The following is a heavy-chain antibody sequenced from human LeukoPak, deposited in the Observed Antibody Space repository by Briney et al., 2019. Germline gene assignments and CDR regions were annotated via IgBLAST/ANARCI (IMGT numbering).Heavy chain of an antibody. Sequence: GGSLRLSCAASGFTFSSYAMSWVRQAPGKGLEWVSAISGSGGSTYYADSVKGRFTSSRDNAKNSLYLQMNSLRAEDTAVYYCARDFVRGSGYYRLDYWGQGSLVTVSS. CDR2: ISGSGGST. D-gene: IGHD3-22*01. CDR3: ARDFVRGSGYYRLDY. V-gene: IGHV3-23*01. J-gene: IGHJ4*02. CDR1: GFTFSSYA.